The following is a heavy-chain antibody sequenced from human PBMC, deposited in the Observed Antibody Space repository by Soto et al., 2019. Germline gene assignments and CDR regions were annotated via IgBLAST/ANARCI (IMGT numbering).Heavy chain of an antibody. CDR2: IYHSGST. CDR3: ARASADYDILTGYYAYGMDV. Sequence: PSETLSLTCAVSGYSISSGYYWGWIGQPPGKGLEWIGSIYHSGSTYYNPSLKSRVTISVDTSKNQFSLKLSSVTAADTAVYYCARASADYDILTGYYAYGMDVWGQGTTVTVSS. V-gene: IGHV4-38-2*01. CDR1: GYSISSGYY. J-gene: IGHJ6*02. D-gene: IGHD3-9*01.